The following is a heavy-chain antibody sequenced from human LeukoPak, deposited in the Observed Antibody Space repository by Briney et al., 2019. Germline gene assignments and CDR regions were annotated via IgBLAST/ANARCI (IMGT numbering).Heavy chain of an antibody. CDR3: ARESSSTSCYCDWFDP. Sequence: PSETLSLTCTVSGGSISSYYWSWIRQPPGKELEWIGYIYYSGSTNYNPSLKSRVTISVDTSKNQFSLKLSSVTAADTAVYYCARESSSTSCYCDWFDPGAREPWSPSPQ. V-gene: IGHV4-59*01. CDR1: GGSISSYY. J-gene: IGHJ5*02. CDR2: IYYSGST. D-gene: IGHD2-2*01.